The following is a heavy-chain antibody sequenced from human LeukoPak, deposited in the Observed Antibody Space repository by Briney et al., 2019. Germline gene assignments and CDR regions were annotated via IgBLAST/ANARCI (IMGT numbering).Heavy chain of an antibody. CDR1: GGSISSGSYY. Sequence: TLSLTRTVSGGSISSGSYYWGWIRQPAGRGLEWIGRIYTSGSTNYNPSLKSPVTISVDTSKNQFSLKLSSVTAADTAVYYCAREGSYGYYYGSGSLVGNAFDIWGQGTMVTVSS. J-gene: IGHJ3*02. CDR2: IYTSGST. D-gene: IGHD3-10*01. CDR3: AREGSYGYYYGSGSLVGNAFDI. V-gene: IGHV4-61*02.